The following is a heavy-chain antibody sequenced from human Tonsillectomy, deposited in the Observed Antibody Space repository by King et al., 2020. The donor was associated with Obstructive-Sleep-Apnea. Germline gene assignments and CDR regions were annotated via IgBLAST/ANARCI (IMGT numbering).Heavy chain of an antibody. J-gene: IGHJ4*02. V-gene: IGHV1-3*01. CDR3: ARDRYIAVADYFDY. D-gene: IGHD6-19*01. CDR2: INAGNGNP. CDR1: GYTFTSYS. Sequence: QLVQSGAEVKKPGASVKVSCKASGYTFTSYSMHWVRQAPGQRLEWMGWINAGNGNPKYSQKFQGRVTITRDTSASTAYMELSSLRSEDTAVYYCARDRYIAVADYFDYWGQGTLVTVSS.